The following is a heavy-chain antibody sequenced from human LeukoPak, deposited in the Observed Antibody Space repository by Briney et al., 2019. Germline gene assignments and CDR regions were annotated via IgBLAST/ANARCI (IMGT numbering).Heavy chain of an antibody. CDR3: AGHHPRNTVDF. CDR2: ISDIGSI. Sequence: SETLSLTCTVSGGSISSYYWSWIRQPPGKGLEWIAYISDIGSINYNPSLKSRVTISLDTSKNQFSLKLSSVTAADTAVYYCAGHHPRNTVDFWGQGTLVTVSP. CDR1: GGSISSYY. D-gene: IGHD2-8*02. J-gene: IGHJ4*02. V-gene: IGHV4-59*08.